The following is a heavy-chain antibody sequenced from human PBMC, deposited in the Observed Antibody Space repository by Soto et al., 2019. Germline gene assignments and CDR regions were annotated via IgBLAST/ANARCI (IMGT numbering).Heavy chain of an antibody. D-gene: IGHD3-22*01. CDR3: AKDTYYHDSSGYYVFDY. Sequence: QVQLVESGGGVVQPGRSLTLSCAASGFTFSSHGVLWVRQAPGKGLEWVALISYDGSNKYYADSVKGRFTISRDNSKNSLYLQMNSLRAEDTAVYYCAKDTYYHDSSGYYVFDYWGQGTLVTVSS. CDR1: GFTFSSHG. CDR2: ISYDGSNK. V-gene: IGHV3-30*18. J-gene: IGHJ4*02.